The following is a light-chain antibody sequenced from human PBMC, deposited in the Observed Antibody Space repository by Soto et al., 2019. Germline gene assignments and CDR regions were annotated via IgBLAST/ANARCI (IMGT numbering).Light chain of an antibody. Sequence: EIVMTQSPATLSVSPGGRATLSCRASQSVKTYLAWYQQRPGQPPRLLIYGASTRATGIPARFSGSGSGTEFSLTISSLQSEDFAVYYCQQYNTWPPKYTVGQGTKLEIK. J-gene: IGKJ2*01. CDR2: GAS. V-gene: IGKV3-15*01. CDR1: QSVKTY. CDR3: QQYNTWPPKYT.